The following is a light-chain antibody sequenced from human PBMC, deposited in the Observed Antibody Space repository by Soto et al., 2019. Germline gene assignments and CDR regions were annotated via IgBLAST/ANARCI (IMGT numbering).Light chain of an antibody. CDR1: QSISSSY. CDR3: QHYGRSLSIT. Sequence: EIVLTQSPGTLSLSPGERATLSCRASQSISSSYLAWYQQKPGQAPRLLIYGASSRASGFPNRFSGSGSGKDFTLTISRLEPEDFAVYYCQHYGRSLSITFGQGTRLEIK. V-gene: IGKV3-20*01. CDR2: GAS. J-gene: IGKJ5*01.